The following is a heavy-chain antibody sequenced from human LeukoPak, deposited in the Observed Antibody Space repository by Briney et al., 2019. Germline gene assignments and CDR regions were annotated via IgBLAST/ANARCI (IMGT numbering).Heavy chain of an antibody. Sequence: GASVKVSCKASGYTFTSYGISWVRQAPGQGLEWMGWISAYNGNTNYAQKFQGRVTITADKSTSTAYMELSSLRSEDTAVYYCARDHLAPIMGPIDYWGQGTLVTVSS. V-gene: IGHV1-18*01. CDR1: GYTFTSYG. CDR3: ARDHLAPIMGPIDY. J-gene: IGHJ4*02. D-gene: IGHD2-8*01. CDR2: ISAYNGNT.